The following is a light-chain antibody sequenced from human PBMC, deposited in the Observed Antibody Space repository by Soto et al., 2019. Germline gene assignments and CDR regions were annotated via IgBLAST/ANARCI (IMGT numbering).Light chain of an antibody. CDR1: QSFSSN. Sequence: EIVMTQSRATLSVSPGERATLSCRASQSFSSNLAWYQQKPGQAPRLLIYGASTRATGIPARFSGSGSGTEFTLTISSLQSEDFAVYYCQQYNNWPWTFGQGTKVDI. CDR2: GAS. CDR3: QQYNNWPWT. J-gene: IGKJ1*01. V-gene: IGKV3-15*01.